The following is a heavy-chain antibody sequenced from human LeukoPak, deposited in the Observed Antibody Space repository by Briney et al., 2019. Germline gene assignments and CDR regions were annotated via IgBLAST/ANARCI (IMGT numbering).Heavy chain of an antibody. CDR3: ARGSRVTTRLDAFDI. D-gene: IGHD4-17*01. V-gene: IGHV3-53*01. Sequence: GGSLRLSCAASGFTVSSNYISWVRQAPGKGLEWVSVIYSGGSTYYADSVKGRFTISRDNSKNTLYLQMNSLRAEDTAVYYCARGSRVTTRLDAFDIWGQGTMVTVSS. J-gene: IGHJ3*02. CDR2: IYSGGST. CDR1: GFTVSSNY.